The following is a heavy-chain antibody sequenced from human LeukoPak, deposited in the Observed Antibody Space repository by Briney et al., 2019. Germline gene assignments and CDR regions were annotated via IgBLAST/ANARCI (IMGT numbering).Heavy chain of an antibody. V-gene: IGHV3-53*01. CDR3: ASGVFTVWGSYRRDY. CDR1: GFTVSSNY. Sequence: PGGSLRLSCAASGFTVSSNYMSWVRQAPGKGLEWVSVIYSGGSTYYADSVKGRFTISRDNSKNTLYLQMNSLRAEDTAVYYCASGVFTVWGSYRRDYWGQGTLVTVPS. J-gene: IGHJ4*02. CDR2: IYSGGST. D-gene: IGHD3-16*02.